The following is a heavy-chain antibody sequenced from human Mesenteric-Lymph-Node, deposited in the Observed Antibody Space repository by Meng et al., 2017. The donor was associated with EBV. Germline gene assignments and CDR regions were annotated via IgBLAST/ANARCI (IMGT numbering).Heavy chain of an antibody. D-gene: IGHD4-17*01. Sequence: QRETQVSGSGLVKASQTMYLTCTGSGGSVNRGGYSWSWIRQSPERGLEWIGYVHHSGLTYYNPSLETRVIISLERSKNQFSLKLTSVTAADTAVYYCAGGDYVNQFNYWGQGTLVTVSS. CDR3: AGGDYVNQFNY. J-gene: IGHJ4*02. CDR2: VHHSGLT. CDR1: GGSVNRGGYS. V-gene: IGHV4-30-2*06.